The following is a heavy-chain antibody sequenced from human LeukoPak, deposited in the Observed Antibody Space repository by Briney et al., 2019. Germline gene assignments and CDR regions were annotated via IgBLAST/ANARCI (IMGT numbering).Heavy chain of an antibody. CDR1: GYSFTSYC. CDR3: GMSGDRVPLQDDVFDV. V-gene: IGHV5-51*01. Sequence: GESLKISCKVSGYSFTSYCIGWVRQMPGKGLEWMGIIYPGDSGPTYSPSFQGQVTVSVDKSINTAYLQWSSLQASDTAMYYCGMSGDRVPLQDDVFDVWGQGTMVTVSA. D-gene: IGHD3-10*01. J-gene: IGHJ3*01. CDR2: IYPGDSGP.